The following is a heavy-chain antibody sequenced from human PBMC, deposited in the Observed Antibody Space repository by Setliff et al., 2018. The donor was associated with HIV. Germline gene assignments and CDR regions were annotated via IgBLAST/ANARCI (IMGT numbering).Heavy chain of an antibody. CDR2: IYPADSDT. J-gene: IGHJ2*01. Sequence: GESLKISCKGSGYSFTSYWIGWVRQMPGKGLEWMGIIYPADSDTRYSPTFQGQVTISADKSISTAYLHWSSLKASDTAMYYCARRLGAHYYASGSYYQYWYFDLWGRGTLGTSPQ. V-gene: IGHV5-51*01. CDR3: ARRLGAHYYASGSYYQYWYFDL. CDR1: GYSFTSYW. D-gene: IGHD3-10*01.